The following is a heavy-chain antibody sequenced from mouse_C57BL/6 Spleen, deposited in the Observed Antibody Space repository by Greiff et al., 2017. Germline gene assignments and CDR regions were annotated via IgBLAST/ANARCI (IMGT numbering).Heavy chain of an antibody. CDR2: IDPENGDT. V-gene: IGHV14-4*01. CDR3: SLERARFAY. Sequence: EVQLQQSGAELVRPGASVKLSCTASGFNIKDDYMHWVKQRPEQGLEWIGWIDPENGDTEYASKFQGKATITADTSSNTAYLQLSSLTSEDAAVYYCSLERARFAYWGQGTLVTVSA. J-gene: IGHJ3*01. CDR1: GFNIKDDY. D-gene: IGHD3-1*01.